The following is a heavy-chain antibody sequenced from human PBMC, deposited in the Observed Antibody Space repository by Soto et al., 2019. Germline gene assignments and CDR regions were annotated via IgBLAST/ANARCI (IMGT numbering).Heavy chain of an antibody. J-gene: IGHJ4*02. CDR3: ARSSRAYSSSWPFDF. CDR2: IYYSGST. V-gene: IGHV4-59*08. D-gene: IGHD6-13*01. Sequence: SETLSLTCTVSGGSISSYYWSWIRQSPGKGLEWIGYIYYSGSTNYNPSIKSRVTISIDTSKNQFSMKLSSVTAADTAEYYCARSSRAYSSSWPFDFWGQGTLVTVSS. CDR1: GGSISSYY.